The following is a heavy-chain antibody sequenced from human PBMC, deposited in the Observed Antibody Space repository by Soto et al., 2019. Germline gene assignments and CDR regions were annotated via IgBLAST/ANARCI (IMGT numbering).Heavy chain of an antibody. D-gene: IGHD1-1*01. CDR1: GYTFTGYY. V-gene: IGHV1-2*04. CDR2: INPNSGGT. CDR3: ARDWNSLSGGHPSGMDV. J-gene: IGHJ6*02. Sequence: ASVKVSCKASGYTFTGYYMHWVRQAPGQGLEWMGWINPNSGGTNYAQKFQGWVTMTRDTSISTAYMELSRLRSDDTAVYYCARDWNSLSGGHPSGMDVWGQGTTVTVSS.